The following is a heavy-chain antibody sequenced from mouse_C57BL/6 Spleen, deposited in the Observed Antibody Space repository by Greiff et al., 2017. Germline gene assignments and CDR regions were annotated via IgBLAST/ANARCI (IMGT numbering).Heavy chain of an antibody. V-gene: IGHV1-53*01. CDR2: INPSNGGT. Sequence: QVQLQQPGTELVKPGASVKLSCKASGYTFTSYWMHWVKQRPGQGLEWIGNINPSNGGTNYNEKFKSKATLTVDKSSSTAYMQLSSLTSEDSAVYYCARSGYGSGYYYAMDYWGQGTSVTVSS. CDR3: ARSGYGSGYYYAMDY. CDR1: GYTFTSYW. J-gene: IGHJ4*01. D-gene: IGHD1-1*01.